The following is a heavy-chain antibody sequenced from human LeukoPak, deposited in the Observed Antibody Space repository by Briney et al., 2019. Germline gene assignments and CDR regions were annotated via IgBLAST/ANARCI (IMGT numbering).Heavy chain of an antibody. CDR3: AIILGEWELLPPDY. J-gene: IGHJ4*02. Sequence: PSETLSLTCTVSGGSISSSSYYWGWIRQPPGKGLEWIGSIYYSRSTYYNPSLKSRVTISVDTSKNQFSLKLSSVTAADTAVYYCAIILGEWELLPPDYWGQGTLVTVSS. CDR2: IYYSRST. V-gene: IGHV4-39*01. D-gene: IGHD1-26*01. CDR1: GGSISSSSYY.